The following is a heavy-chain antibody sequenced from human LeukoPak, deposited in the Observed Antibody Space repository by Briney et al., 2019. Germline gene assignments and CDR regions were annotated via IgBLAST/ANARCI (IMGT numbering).Heavy chain of an antibody. J-gene: IGHJ4*02. V-gene: IGHV3-23*01. CDR1: GFTFSSYA. Sequence: PGASLRLSCAASGFTFSSYAMSWVRQAPGKRLEWVSGISAGGGSTYYADSVKGRFTISRDDSKNTLYLQMNSLRVDDTAVYYCAKAYGYSNRGIDYWGQGTLVTVSS. CDR2: ISAGGGST. D-gene: IGHD6-13*01. CDR3: AKAYGYSNRGIDY.